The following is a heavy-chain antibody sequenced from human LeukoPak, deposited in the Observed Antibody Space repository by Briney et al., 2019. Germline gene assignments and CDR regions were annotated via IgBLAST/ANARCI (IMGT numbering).Heavy chain of an antibody. CDR1: GFTFSNYA. CDR3: ARDQGPTTSYYMDV. D-gene: IGHD1-1*01. V-gene: IGHV3-23*01. J-gene: IGHJ6*03. CDR2: ISGSGGST. Sequence: GGSVRLSCAASGFTFSNYAMSWVRQAPGKGLEWVSSISGSGGSTYYADSVKGRFTISRDNSKNTLYLQMNSLRAEDTAVYYCARDQGPTTSYYMDVWGKGTTVTVSS.